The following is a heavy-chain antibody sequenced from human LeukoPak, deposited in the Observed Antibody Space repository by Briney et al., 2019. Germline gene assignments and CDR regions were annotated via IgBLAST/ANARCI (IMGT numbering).Heavy chain of an antibody. CDR1: GGSISGYY. Sequence: SETLSLTCTVSGGSISGYYWSWIRQPAGRGLEWIGLIYSSGSTNYNPSLESRVTMSVDTSKHQFSLKLTSVTAADTAVYHCARDMHSFGYYFDYWGQGILVTVSS. CDR3: ARDMHSFGYYFDY. J-gene: IGHJ4*02. CDR2: IYSSGST. V-gene: IGHV4-4*07. D-gene: IGHD5-18*01.